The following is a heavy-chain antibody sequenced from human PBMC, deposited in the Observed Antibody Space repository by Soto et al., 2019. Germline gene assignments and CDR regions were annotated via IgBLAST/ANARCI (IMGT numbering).Heavy chain of an antibody. D-gene: IGHD3-10*01. CDR2: INAGNGNT. CDR3: ARRYYYGSGSYDWYFDL. Sequence: ASVKVSCKASGYTFTSYAMHWVRQAPGQRLEWMGWINAGNGNTKYSQKFQGRVTITRDTSASTAYMELSSLRSEDTAVYYCARRYYYGSGSYDWYFDLWGRGTLVTVS. V-gene: IGHV1-3*01. J-gene: IGHJ2*01. CDR1: GYTFTSYA.